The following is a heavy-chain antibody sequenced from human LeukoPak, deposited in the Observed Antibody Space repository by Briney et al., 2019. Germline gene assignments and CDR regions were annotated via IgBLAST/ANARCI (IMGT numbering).Heavy chain of an antibody. CDR2: INPNSGGT. V-gene: IGHV1-2*02. CDR3: ARGESPPGSYYYYGMDV. D-gene: IGHD1-14*01. Sequence: ASVKVSCKASGYTFTGYYMHWVRQAPGRGLEWMGWINPNSGGTNYAQKFQGRVTMTRNTSISTAYMELSSLRSEDTAVYYCARGESPPGSYYYYGMDVWGQGTTVTVSS. CDR1: GYTFTGYY. J-gene: IGHJ6*02.